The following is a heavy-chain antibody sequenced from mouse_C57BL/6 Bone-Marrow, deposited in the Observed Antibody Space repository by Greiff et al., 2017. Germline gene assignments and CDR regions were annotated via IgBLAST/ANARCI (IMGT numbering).Heavy chain of an antibody. J-gene: IGHJ1*03. CDR2: INPSNGGT. CDR1: GYTFTSYW. V-gene: IGHV1-53*01. CDR3: ARPIYYVNFLWYFDV. Sequence: VQLVESGAELVRPGSSVKLSCKASGYTFTSYWMHWVKQRPGQGLEWIGNINPSNGGTNYNEKFKSKATLTVDKSSSTAYMQLSSLTSEDSAVYYCARPIYYVNFLWYFDVWGTGTTVTVSS. D-gene: IGHD2-1*01.